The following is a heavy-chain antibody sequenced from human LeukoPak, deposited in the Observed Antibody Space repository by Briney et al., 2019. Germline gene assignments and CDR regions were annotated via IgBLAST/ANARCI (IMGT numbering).Heavy chain of an antibody. CDR2: INPNSGDS. Sequence: EASVKVSCKASGYTFSGYYIHWVRQAPGQGLEWMGRINPNSGDSNSAQKSQDRVTMTRDTSISTAYMELSRLTSDDTAIYYCARGGSDYWGQGTLVTVSS. CDR3: ARGGSDY. J-gene: IGHJ4*02. V-gene: IGHV1-2*06. D-gene: IGHD3-10*01. CDR1: GYTFSGYY.